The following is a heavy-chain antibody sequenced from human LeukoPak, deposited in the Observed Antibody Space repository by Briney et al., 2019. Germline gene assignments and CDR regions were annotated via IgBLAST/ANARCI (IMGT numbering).Heavy chain of an antibody. V-gene: IGHV3-23*01. CDR2: ISGSGGST. CDR1: GFTFSSYA. D-gene: IGHD2-2*01. CDR3: AKAGAYCSITSCYYYFDY. J-gene: IGHJ4*02. Sequence: GGSLRLSCAASGFTFSSYAMSWVRQAPGKGLEWVSAISGSGGSTYYADSVKGRFTISRDNSKNTLYLQMNSLRAEDTAVYYCAKAGAYCSITSCYYYFDYGGQGTLVTVSA.